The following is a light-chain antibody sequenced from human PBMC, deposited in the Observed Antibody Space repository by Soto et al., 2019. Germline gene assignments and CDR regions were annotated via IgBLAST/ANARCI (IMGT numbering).Light chain of an antibody. V-gene: IGLV2-23*01. CDR3: CSYPGSSTRV. J-gene: IGLJ3*02. CDR1: SSDVGSYNF. Sequence: QSALTQPASVSGSPGQSITISCTGSSSDVGSYNFVSWHQQHPGKAPKLMIYEGSKRPSGVSNRFSGSKSGNTASLTISGLQADYEADYYCCSYPGSSTRVFGGGTKLTVL. CDR2: EGS.